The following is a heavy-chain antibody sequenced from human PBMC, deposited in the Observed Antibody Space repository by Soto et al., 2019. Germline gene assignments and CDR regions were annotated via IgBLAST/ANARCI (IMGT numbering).Heavy chain of an antibody. CDR3: ARWKYYDFWSGYFAPDY. CDR1: GFTFSSYW. J-gene: IGHJ4*02. CDR2: IKQDGSEK. Sequence: HPGGSLRLSCAASGFTFSSYWMSWVRQAPGKGLEWVANIKQDGSEKYYVDSVKGRFTISRDNAKNSLYLQMNSLRAEDTAVYYCARWKYYDFWSGYFAPDYWGQGPLVTVSS. V-gene: IGHV3-7*01. D-gene: IGHD3-3*01.